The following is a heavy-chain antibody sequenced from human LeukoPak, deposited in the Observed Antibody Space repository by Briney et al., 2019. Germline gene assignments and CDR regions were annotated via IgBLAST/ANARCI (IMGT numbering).Heavy chain of an antibody. D-gene: IGHD2/OR15-2a*01. CDR3: ARGQLRDVINWFDP. Sequence: SETLSLTCTVSGGSISSYYWSWIRQPPGKGLEWIGNIYYSGSTNYNPSLKSRVTISVDTSKNQFSLKLSSVTAADTAVYYCARGQLRDVINWFDPWGQGTLVTVSS. CDR2: IYYSGST. CDR1: GGSISSYY. J-gene: IGHJ5*02. V-gene: IGHV4-59*01.